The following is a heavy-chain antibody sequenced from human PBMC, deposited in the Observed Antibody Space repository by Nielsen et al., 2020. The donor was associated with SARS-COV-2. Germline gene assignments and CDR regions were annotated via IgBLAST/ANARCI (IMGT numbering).Heavy chain of an antibody. D-gene: IGHD3-9*01. V-gene: IGHV3-21*01. Sequence: GESLKISCAASGFTFSSYSMNWVRQAPGKGLEWVSSISSSSSYIYYADSVKGRFTISRDNAKNSLYLQMNSLRAEDTAVYYCARDRLALRYFDWRKPEAFDIWGQGTMVTVSS. J-gene: IGHJ3*02. CDR2: ISSSSSYI. CDR3: ARDRLALRYFDWRKPEAFDI. CDR1: GFTFSSYS.